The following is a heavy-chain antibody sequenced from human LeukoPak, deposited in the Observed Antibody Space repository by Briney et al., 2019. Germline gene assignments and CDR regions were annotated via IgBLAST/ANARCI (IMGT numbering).Heavy chain of an antibody. D-gene: IGHD6-13*01. J-gene: IGHJ4*02. CDR2: ISSSSSTI. CDR3: ARGLIAAAGNGY. CDR1: GFTFRSYG. V-gene: IGHV3-48*01. Sequence: GGSLRLSCVASGFTFRSYGMHWVRQAPGKGLEWVSYISSSSSTIYYADSVKGRFTISRDNAKNSLYLQMNSLRAEDTAVYYCARGLIAAAGNGYWGQGTLVTVSS.